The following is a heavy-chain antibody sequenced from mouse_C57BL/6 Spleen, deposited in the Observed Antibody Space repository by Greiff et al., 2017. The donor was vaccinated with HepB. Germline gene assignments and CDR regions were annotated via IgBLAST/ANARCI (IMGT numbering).Heavy chain of an antibody. Sequence: EVKVVESGGGLVQPGGSLKLSCAASGFTFSDYYMYWVRQTPEKRLEWVAYISNGGGSTYYPDTVKGRFTISRDNAKNTLYLQMSRLKSEDTAMYYCARHRIYYYGSSFYAMDYWGQGTSVTVSS. J-gene: IGHJ4*01. V-gene: IGHV5-12*01. CDR3: ARHRIYYYGSSFYAMDY. D-gene: IGHD1-1*01. CDR1: GFTFSDYY. CDR2: ISNGGGST.